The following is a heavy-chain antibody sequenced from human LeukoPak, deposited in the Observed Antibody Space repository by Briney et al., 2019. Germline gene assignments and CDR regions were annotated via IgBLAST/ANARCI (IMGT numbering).Heavy chain of an antibody. CDR3: ARDRDSSWYPYLDQ. D-gene: IGHD6-13*01. V-gene: IGHV3-7*03. CDR1: GFSFSNFW. Sequence: GGSLRLSCVASGFSFSNFWMSWVRQAPGERPEWLTNIKQDGSQRYYVDSVRGRFTISRDNAKISLYLQMNSLRAEDTAVYYCARDRDSSWYPYLDQWGQGTLVTVSS. CDR2: IKQDGSQR. J-gene: IGHJ4*02.